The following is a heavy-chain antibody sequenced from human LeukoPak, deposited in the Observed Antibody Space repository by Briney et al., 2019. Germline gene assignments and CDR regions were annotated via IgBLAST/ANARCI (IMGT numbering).Heavy chain of an antibody. V-gene: IGHV3-74*01. Sequence: GGSLRLSCAASGFTFISYWTHWVRQAPGKGLVWVSRINGYGSSTDFADSVKGRFTISRDNAKNTLYLQMNSLRAEDTAVYYCARDAPGNTALDYWGQGTLVTVSS. J-gene: IGHJ4*02. CDR3: ARDAPGNTALDY. D-gene: IGHD5-18*01. CDR2: INGYGSST. CDR1: GFTFISYW.